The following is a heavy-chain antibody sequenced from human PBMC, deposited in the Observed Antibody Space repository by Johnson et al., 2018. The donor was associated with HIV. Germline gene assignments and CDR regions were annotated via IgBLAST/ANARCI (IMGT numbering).Heavy chain of an antibody. V-gene: IGHV3-30*04. J-gene: IGHJ3*02. Sequence: QMLLVEYGGGVVQPGRSLRLSCAASRFTFSSYAMHWVRQAPGKGLEWVAVISYDGSNKYYADSVKGRFTISRDNSKNTLYLQMNSLRAEDTAVYYCARAHDAFDIWGQGTMVTVSS. CDR1: RFTFSSYA. CDR2: ISYDGSNK. CDR3: ARAHDAFDI.